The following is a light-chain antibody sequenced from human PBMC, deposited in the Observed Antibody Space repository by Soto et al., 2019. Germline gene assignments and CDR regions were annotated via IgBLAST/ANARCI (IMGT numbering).Light chain of an antibody. CDR1: QTIINY. CDR3: QQYDSYWT. J-gene: IGKJ1*01. V-gene: IGKV1-5*01. Sequence: DIQMTQSPSTLSGSVGDRVTITCRASQTIINYLAWYQRRPGRAPKLLICDVSTLQSGVPSRFSGSGSGTEFTLTISSLQPDDSATYYCQQYDSYWTFGQGTKVDI. CDR2: DVS.